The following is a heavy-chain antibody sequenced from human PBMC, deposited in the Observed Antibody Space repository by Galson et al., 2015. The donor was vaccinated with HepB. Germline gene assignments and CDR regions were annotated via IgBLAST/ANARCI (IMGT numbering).Heavy chain of an antibody. V-gene: IGHV6-1*01. CDR1: GDSVSSASAV. Sequence: CAISGDSVSSASAVWNWVRQSPSRGLEWLGRTWYRSKWYYEFAVSVESRITINPDTSKNQFSLKLSSVTAADTAVYYCARVGYGYLFDYWGQGNLVTVSS. D-gene: IGHD5-18*01. J-gene: IGHJ4*02. CDR2: TWYRSKWYY. CDR3: ARVGYGYLFDY.